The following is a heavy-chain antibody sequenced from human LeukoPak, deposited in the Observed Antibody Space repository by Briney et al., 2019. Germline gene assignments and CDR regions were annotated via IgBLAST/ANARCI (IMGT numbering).Heavy chain of an antibody. CDR2: FDPEDGET. J-gene: IGHJ4*02. D-gene: IGHD5-24*01. V-gene: IGHV1-24*01. CDR3: ATGRRDGYNFRPLDY. Sequence: ASVKVSCKVSGYTLTELSMHWVRQAPGKGLEWMGGFDPEDGETIYAQKFQGRVTMTEDTSTDTAYMELSSLRSEDTAVYYCATGRRDGYNFRPLDYWGQGTLVTVSS. CDR1: GYTLTELS.